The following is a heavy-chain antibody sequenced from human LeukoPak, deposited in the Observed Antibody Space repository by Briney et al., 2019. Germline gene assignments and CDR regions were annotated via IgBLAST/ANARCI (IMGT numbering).Heavy chain of an antibody. Sequence: ASVKVSCKVSGYTLAELSMHWVRQAPGKGLEWMGGFDPEDGETIYAQKFQGRVTMTEDTSTDTAYMELSSLRSEDTAVYYCATGLLGYCSGGSCYNPYYYYYGMDVWAKGPRSPSP. CDR1: GYTLAELS. V-gene: IGHV1-24*01. D-gene: IGHD2-15*01. J-gene: IGHJ6*02. CDR3: ATGLLGYCSGGSCYNPYYYYYGMDV. CDR2: FDPEDGET.